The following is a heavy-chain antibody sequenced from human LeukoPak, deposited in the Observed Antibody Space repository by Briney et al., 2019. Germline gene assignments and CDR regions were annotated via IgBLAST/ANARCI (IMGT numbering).Heavy chain of an antibody. CDR2: XNPXXXGT. J-gene: IGHJ6*02. V-gene: IGHV1-2*02. CDR3: ARDGLRFLEWFTSDYYYGMDV. CDR1: GYTFXXXY. D-gene: IGHD3-3*01. Sequence: ASVKVSCKASGYTFXXXYMHWVRQAPGXXXXXXGWXNPXXXGTNYAQKFQGRVTMTRDTSISTAYMELSRLRSNDTAVYYCARDGLRFLEWFTSDYYYGMDVWGQGTTVTVSS.